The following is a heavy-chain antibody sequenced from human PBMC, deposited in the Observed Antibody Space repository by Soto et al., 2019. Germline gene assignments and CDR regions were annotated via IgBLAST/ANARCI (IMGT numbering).Heavy chain of an antibody. D-gene: IGHD3-10*01. V-gene: IGHV1-8*01. CDR1: GYTFTSYD. CDR2: MNPNSGNT. J-gene: IGHJ4*02. CDR3: ARGLSTIPLVRGVIGY. Sequence: QVQLVQSGAEVKKPGASVKVSCKASGYTFTSYDINWVRQATGQGLEWMGWMNPNSGNTGYAQKIQGRVTMTRNTSISTAYMELSSLRSEDTAVYYCARGLSTIPLVRGVIGYWGQGTLVTVSS.